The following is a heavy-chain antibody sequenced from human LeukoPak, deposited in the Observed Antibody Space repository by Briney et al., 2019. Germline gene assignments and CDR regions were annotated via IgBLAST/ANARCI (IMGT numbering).Heavy chain of an antibody. V-gene: IGHV4-38-2*02. CDR1: GYSISSGYY. D-gene: IGHD3-3*01. CDR2: IYHSGST. J-gene: IGHJ4*02. Sequence: SETLSLTCTVSGYSISSGYYWGWIRQPPGKGLEWNGSIYHSGSTYYNPSLKSRVTISVDTYKNQSSLKQSSVTAAYTTVYYWAGIRFLEWLSPDCFDYWGQGTLVTVSS. CDR3: AGIRFLEWLSPDCFDY.